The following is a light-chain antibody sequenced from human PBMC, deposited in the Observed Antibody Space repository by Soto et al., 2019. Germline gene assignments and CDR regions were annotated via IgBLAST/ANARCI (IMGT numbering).Light chain of an antibody. CDR2: GAS. Sequence: EIVLTQSPGTLSLSPGERATLSCRASQSVSSSYLAWYQQKPGQAPRLLIYGASSRATGIPDRFSGSGSGXDFXLTISRLEPEDFAVYYCQQYGSSLVTFGQGTKVEIK. CDR3: QQYGSSLVT. J-gene: IGKJ1*01. CDR1: QSVSSSY. V-gene: IGKV3-20*01.